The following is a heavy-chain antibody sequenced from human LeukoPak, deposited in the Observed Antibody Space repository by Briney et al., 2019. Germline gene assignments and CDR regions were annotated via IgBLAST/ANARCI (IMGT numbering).Heavy chain of an antibody. J-gene: IGHJ4*02. Sequence: GGSLRLSCAASGFTVSSNYMSWVRQAPGKGLEWVSVIYSGGSTYYADSVKGRFTISRDNSKNTLCLQMNSLRAEDTAVYYCARNGGYCSSTSCYYFDYWGQGTLVTVSS. D-gene: IGHD2-2*01. V-gene: IGHV3-66*01. CDR2: IYSGGST. CDR1: GFTVSSNY. CDR3: ARNGGYCSSTSCYYFDY.